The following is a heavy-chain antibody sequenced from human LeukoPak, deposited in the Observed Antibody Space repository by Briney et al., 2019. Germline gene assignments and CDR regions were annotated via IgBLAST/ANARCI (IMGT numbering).Heavy chain of an antibody. CDR2: IEGDGSER. D-gene: IGHD6-19*01. J-gene: IGHJ1*01. CDR3: AGGSGWLTEY. Sequence: GGSLRLSCAASGLSFSSQWMSCVRQTPGKGLEWVANIEGDGSERNYLDSVKGRFTISRDNAKNSLHLEMNSLRGDDTAVYFCAGGSGWLTEYWGQGTVVTVSS. V-gene: IGHV3-7*03. CDR1: GLSFSSQW.